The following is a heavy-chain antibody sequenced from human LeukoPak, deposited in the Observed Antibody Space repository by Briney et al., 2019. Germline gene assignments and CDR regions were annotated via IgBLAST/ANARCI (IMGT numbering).Heavy chain of an antibody. CDR1: GGSISSYY. Sequence: SETLSLTCTVSGGSISSYYWSWIRQPPGKGLEWIGYIYYSGSTNYNPSLKSRVTISVDTSKNQFSLKLSSVTAADTAVYYCARVCGGSCYSFDYWGQGTLVTVSS. CDR2: IYYSGST. J-gene: IGHJ4*02. D-gene: IGHD2-15*01. CDR3: ARVCGGSCYSFDY. V-gene: IGHV4-59*01.